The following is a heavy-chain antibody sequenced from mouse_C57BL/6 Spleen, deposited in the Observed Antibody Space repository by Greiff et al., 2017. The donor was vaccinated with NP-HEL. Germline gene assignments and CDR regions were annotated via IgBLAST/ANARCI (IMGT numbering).Heavy chain of an antibody. D-gene: IGHD2-14*01. J-gene: IGHJ4*01. CDR3: ARSRGEYYRYAMDY. V-gene: IGHV1-55*01. Sequence: VKLVESGAELVKPGASVKMSCKASGYTFTSYWITWVKQRPGQGLEWIGDIYPGSGSTNYNEKFKSKATLTVDTSSSTAYMQLSSLTSEDSAVYYCARSRGEYYRYAMDYWGQGTSVTVSS. CDR1: GYTFTSYW. CDR2: IYPGSGST.